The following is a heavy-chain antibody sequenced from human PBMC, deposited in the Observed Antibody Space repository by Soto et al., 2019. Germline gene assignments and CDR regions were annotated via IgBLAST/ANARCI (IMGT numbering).Heavy chain of an antibody. CDR1: GYTFTSYG. CDR2: ISAYNGNT. J-gene: IGHJ6*02. CDR3: ARGERVYYYYYGMDV. D-gene: IGHD1-26*01. Sequence: GASVKVSCKASGYTFTSYGISWVRQAPGQGLEWMGWISAYNGNTNCAQKLQGRVTMTTDTSTSTAYMELRSLRSDDTAVYYCARGERVYYYYYGMDVWGQGTTVTVSS. V-gene: IGHV1-18*01.